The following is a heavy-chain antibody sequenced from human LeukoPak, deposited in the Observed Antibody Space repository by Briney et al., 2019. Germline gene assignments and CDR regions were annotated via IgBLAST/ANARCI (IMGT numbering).Heavy chain of an antibody. J-gene: IGHJ6*02. V-gene: IGHV4-34*01. CDR2: INHSGST. D-gene: IGHD5-18*01. CDR1: GGSFSGYY. CDR3: ARVRRGYSYGVTYYGMDV. Sequence: PSETLSLTCAVYGGSFSGYYWSWIRQPPGKGLEWIGEINHSGSTNYNPSLKSRVTISVDTSKNQFSLKLSSVTAADTAVYYCARVRRGYSYGVTYYGMDVWGQGTTVTVSS.